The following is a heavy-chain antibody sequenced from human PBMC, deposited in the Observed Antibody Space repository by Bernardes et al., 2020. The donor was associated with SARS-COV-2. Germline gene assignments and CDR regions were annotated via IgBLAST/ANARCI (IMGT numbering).Heavy chain of an antibody. D-gene: IGHD2-21*01. V-gene: IGHV3-23*01. J-gene: IGHJ4*02. CDR1: GFIFSSFA. Sequence: GGSLRLSCVASGFIFSSFAMSWFRQAPGKGLEWVAGIIENGVDTYYADSVRGRFTISRANFKNTLYLQMDSLRVEDTAIYFCAKDYRPKPYCGDECYPIDYWGQGTLVTVSA. CDR3: AKDYRPKPYCGDECYPIDY. CDR2: IIENGVDT.